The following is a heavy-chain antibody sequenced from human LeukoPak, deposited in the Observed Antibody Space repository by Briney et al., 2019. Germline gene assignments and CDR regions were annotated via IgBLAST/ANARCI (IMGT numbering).Heavy chain of an antibody. Sequence: SETLSLTCSVSGGSVSSSSYYWGWIRQPPGKGLEWIATMYYSGSTNYNPSLKSRVTISVDTSKNQLSLKLSSVTAADTAVYYCARRDHQFGWFDPWGQGTLVTVSS. V-gene: IGHV4-39*01. D-gene: IGHD3-16*01. CDR1: GGSVSSSSYY. J-gene: IGHJ5*02. CDR3: ARRDHQFGWFDP. CDR2: MYYSGST.